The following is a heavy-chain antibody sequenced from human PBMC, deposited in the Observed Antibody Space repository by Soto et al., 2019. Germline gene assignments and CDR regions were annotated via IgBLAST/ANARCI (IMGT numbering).Heavy chain of an antibody. D-gene: IGHD3-3*01. V-gene: IGHV1-2*02. CDR2: INPNSGGT. Sequence: ASVKVSCKASGYTFTGYYMHWVRQAPGQGLEWMGWINPNSGGTNYAQKFQGRVTMTRDTSISTAYMELSRLRSDDTAVYYCARAPGYDFWSGYRLGDNWFGPWGQGTLVTVSS. CDR3: ARAPGYDFWSGYRLGDNWFGP. CDR1: GYTFTGYY. J-gene: IGHJ5*02.